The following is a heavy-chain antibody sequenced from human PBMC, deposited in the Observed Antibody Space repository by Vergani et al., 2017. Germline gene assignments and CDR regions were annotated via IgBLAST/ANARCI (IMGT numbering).Heavy chain of an antibody. CDR2: ISTYNGNT. J-gene: IGHJ3*01. Sequence: QVQLVQSGAEVKKPGASVKISCKASGYTFTSHGVRWVRQAPGQGLERMGWISTYNGNTNYAQKLQGRVTMTTDTSTSTAYMELRSLRYDDTAVYFCARELYTYVFTAPQRAFDFWGQGTVVTVSS. D-gene: IGHD5-18*01. CDR1: GYTFTSHG. V-gene: IGHV1-18*04. CDR3: ARELYTYVFTAPQRAFDF.